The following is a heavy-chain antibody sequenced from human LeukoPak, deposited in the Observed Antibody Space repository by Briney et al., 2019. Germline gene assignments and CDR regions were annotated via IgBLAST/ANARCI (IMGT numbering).Heavy chain of an antibody. CDR1: GVSVSDGRYY. D-gene: IGHD2-2*01. J-gene: IGHJ3*02. Sequence: SQTLSLTCNVSGVSVSDGRYYWTWIRQHPGKGLEWIGYKYYSGSAKYNPSLKSRLTISIDTSKNQFSLQLGSVTAADTATYYCATPYCSSISCLDVFNMWGQGTRVTVSS. CDR2: KYYSGSA. V-gene: IGHV4-31*03. CDR3: ATPYCSSISCLDVFNM.